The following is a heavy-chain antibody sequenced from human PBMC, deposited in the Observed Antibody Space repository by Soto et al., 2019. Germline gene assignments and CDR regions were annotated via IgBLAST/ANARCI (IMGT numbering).Heavy chain of an antibody. Sequence: EVQLLESGGGLVQPGGSLRLSCSASGFTFTSYAMRWVRQAPGKGLQWVSGISGSGGDTKSADSVKGRFTISRDTFKNILYLQMNSLRAEDTAVYYCAYHDFWTLYNTGLDSWGQGTLVTVSS. CDR3: AYHDFWTLYNTGLDS. CDR1: GFTFTSYA. J-gene: IGHJ4*02. V-gene: IGHV3-23*01. D-gene: IGHD3-3*01. CDR2: ISGSGGDT.